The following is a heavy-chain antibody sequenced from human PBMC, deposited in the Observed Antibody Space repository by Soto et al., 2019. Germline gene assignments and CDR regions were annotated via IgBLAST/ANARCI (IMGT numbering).Heavy chain of an antibody. CDR3: ATATRATTNYYYYGMDV. Sequence: GGSLRLSCAAAGFTFSSYSMNWVRQAPGKGLEWVSSISSSSSYIYYADSVKGRFTISRDNAKNSLYLQMNSLRAEDTAVYYCATATRATTNYYYYGMDVWGQGTTVTVSS. CDR1: GFTFSSYS. J-gene: IGHJ6*02. CDR2: ISSSSSYI. V-gene: IGHV3-21*01. D-gene: IGHD2-15*01.